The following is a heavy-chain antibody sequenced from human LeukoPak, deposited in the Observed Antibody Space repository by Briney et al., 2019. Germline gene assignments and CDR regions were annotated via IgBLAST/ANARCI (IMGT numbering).Heavy chain of an antibody. V-gene: IGHV3-15*01. CDR1: GFTLSNAW. Sequence: GGSLRLSCAATGFTLSNAWMSWVRQAPGKGLEWVGRIKSKTDGGTTDYAAPVKGRFTISRDDSKNTLYLQMNSLKTEDTAVYYCTTHLRLRLNDYWGQGTLVTVSS. J-gene: IGHJ4*02. D-gene: IGHD5-12*01. CDR3: TTHLRLRLNDY. CDR2: IKSKTDGGTT.